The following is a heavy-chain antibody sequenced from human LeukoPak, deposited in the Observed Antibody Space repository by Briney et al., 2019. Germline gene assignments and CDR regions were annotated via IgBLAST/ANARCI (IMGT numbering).Heavy chain of an antibody. CDR2: IYYSGST. D-gene: IGHD3-10*01. J-gene: IGHJ4*02. CDR3: ARAYPSYYYGSGSYYTHFDY. CDR1: GGSISSYY. V-gene: IGHV4-59*01. Sequence: SETLSLTCTVSGGSISSYYWSWIRQPPGKGLEWIGYIYYSGSTNYNPSLKSRVTISVDTSKNQFSLKLSSVTAADTAVYYCARAYPSYYYGSGSYYTHFDYWGQGTLVTVSS.